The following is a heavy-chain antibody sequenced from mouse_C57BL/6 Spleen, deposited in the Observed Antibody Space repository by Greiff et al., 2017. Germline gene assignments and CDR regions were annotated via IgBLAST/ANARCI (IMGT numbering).Heavy chain of an antibody. CDR3: TTRWVLRDYWVQ. V-gene: IGHV14-1*01. CDR1: GFNFNDYY. D-gene: IGHD2-13*01. Sequence: EVQLQQSGAELVRPGASVKLSCTASGFNFNDYYMHWVKQRPEQGLEWIGRIDPEDGDTEYAPKFQGKATLTVDTSTNPAYLQLSSLTSEDTAVFCCTTRWVLRDYWVQWGQGTTLRVSS. J-gene: IGHJ2*01. CDR2: IDPEDGDT.